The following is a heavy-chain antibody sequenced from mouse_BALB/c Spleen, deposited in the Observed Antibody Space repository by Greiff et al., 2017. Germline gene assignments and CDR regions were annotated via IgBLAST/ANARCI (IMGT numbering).Heavy chain of an antibody. CDR2: ILPGSGST. Sequence: QVQLQQSGAELMKPGASVKISCKATGYTFSSYWIEWVKQRPGHGLEWIGEILPGSGSTNYNEKFKGKATFTADTSSNTAYMQLSSLTSEDSAVYYCARRGYYYGSRFAYWGQGTLVTVSA. V-gene: IGHV1-9*01. J-gene: IGHJ3*01. CDR1: GYTFSSYW. CDR3: ARRGYYYGSRFAY. D-gene: IGHD1-1*01.